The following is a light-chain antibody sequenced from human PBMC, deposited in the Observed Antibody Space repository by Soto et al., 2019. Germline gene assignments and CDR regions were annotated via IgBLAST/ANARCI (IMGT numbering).Light chain of an antibody. CDR1: SSDVGAYKF. CDR3: SSYTSTSTPWV. Sequence: QPASVSGSPGQSITIFCSGTSSDVGAYKFVSWYRHHPGKAPQVMIYEVSNRPSGVSNRFSGSKSGNTASLTISGLQPEDEGDYYCSSYTSTSTPWVFGGGTKVPVL. V-gene: IGLV2-14*01. J-gene: IGLJ3*02. CDR2: EVS.